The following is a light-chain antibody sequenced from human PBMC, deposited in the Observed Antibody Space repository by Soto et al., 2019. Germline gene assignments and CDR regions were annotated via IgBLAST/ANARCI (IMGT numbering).Light chain of an antibody. J-gene: IGKJ1*01. CDR2: DTS. CDR3: QQRSNWPRT. V-gene: IGKV3-11*01. CDR1: QSVGTQ. Sequence: EIVLTQSPATLSLSPGERATLSCRASQSVGTQLAWYQQKPGQAPRLLIYDTSNRATGIPARFSGSGSGTDFTLIISSLEPEDFAVYYCQQRSNWPRTFGQGTKVEIK.